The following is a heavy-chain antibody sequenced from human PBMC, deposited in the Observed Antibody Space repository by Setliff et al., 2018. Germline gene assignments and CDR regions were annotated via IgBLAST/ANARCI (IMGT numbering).Heavy chain of an antibody. V-gene: IGHV4-4*08. CDR1: GGSISSHY. J-gene: IGHJ1*01. Sequence: SETLSLTCTVSGGSISSHYWSWIRQPPGKGLEWIGYIYSSGSTNYNPSLKSRVTISVDMSKNQFSLKLSSVTAADTAVYYCARGPRGYGSGSYYATEYFQHWGQGTLVTVS. CDR3: ARGPRGYGSGSYYATEYFQH. CDR2: IYSSGST. D-gene: IGHD3-10*01.